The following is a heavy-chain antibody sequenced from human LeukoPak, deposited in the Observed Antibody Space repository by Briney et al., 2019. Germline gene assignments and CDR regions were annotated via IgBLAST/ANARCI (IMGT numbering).Heavy chain of an antibody. J-gene: IGHJ3*02. V-gene: IGHV4-38-2*01. Sequence: SETLSLTCAVSGYSISSGYYWGWIRRPPGKGLEWIGTIYHSGSTYYNPSLKSRVTISVDTSKNQFSLKLSSVTAADTAVYYCARHASVIAIREAFDIWGQGTMVTVSS. CDR3: ARHASVIAIREAFDI. CDR1: GYSISSGYY. D-gene: IGHD2-21*01. CDR2: IYHSGST.